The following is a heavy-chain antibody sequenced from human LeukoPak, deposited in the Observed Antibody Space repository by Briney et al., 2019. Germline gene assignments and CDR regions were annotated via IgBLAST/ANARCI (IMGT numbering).Heavy chain of an antibody. J-gene: IGHJ4*02. D-gene: IGHD3-3*01. Sequence: ASVKVSCKASGYTFTGYYMHWVRQAPGQGLEWMGWINPNSGGTNYAQKFQGRVTMTRDTSISTAYMELSRLRSDDTAVYYCARAHDYDFWSGYYTGYFDYWGQGTLVTVSS. CDR1: GYTFTGYY. CDR3: ARAHDYDFWSGYYTGYFDY. V-gene: IGHV1-2*02. CDR2: INPNSGGT.